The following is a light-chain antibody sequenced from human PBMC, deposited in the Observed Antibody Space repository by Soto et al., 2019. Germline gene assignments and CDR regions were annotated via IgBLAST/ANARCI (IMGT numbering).Light chain of an antibody. CDR2: GAS. V-gene: IGKV3-20*01. Sequence: EIVMTQSPATLSVSPGGRTTLSCRASQSVSSNFLDWYQQKPGQAPRLLIYGASSRATGIPDRFSGSGSGTDFTLTISRLEPEDFAVYYCQQYETSPRTFGQGTKVDIK. CDR3: QQYETSPRT. CDR1: QSVSSNF. J-gene: IGKJ1*01.